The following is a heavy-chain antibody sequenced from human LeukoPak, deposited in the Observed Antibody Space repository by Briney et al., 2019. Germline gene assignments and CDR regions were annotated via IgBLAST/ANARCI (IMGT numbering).Heavy chain of an antibody. J-gene: IGHJ4*02. Sequence: SETLSLTCTVSGGSISTYYWSWIRQPPGKGLEWIGEINHSGSTNYNPSLKSRVTISVDTSKNQFSLKLSSVTAADTAVYYCARGGGIGQTDYWGQGTLVTVSS. CDR1: GGSISTYY. CDR2: INHSGST. D-gene: IGHD3-16*01. V-gene: IGHV4-34*01. CDR3: ARGGGIGQTDY.